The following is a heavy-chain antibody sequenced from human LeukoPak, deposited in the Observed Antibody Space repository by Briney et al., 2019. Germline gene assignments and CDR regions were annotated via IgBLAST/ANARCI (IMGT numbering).Heavy chain of an antibody. Sequence: GGSLRLSCAASGFTFNIYAIHWVRQAPGKGLEWVAVISHDGSNIYYADSVKGRFTISRDNSKNTLYLQMNSLRAEDTAVYYCARDACSTTSCPFRGLDYWGQGTLVTVSA. CDR3: ARDACSTTSCPFRGLDY. CDR1: GFTFNIYA. CDR2: ISHDGSNI. J-gene: IGHJ4*02. V-gene: IGHV3-30-3*01. D-gene: IGHD2-2*01.